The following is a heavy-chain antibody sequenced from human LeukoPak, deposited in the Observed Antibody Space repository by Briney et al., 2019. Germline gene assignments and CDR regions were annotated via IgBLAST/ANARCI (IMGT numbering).Heavy chain of an antibody. CDR1: GFTFSSYS. D-gene: IGHD2-15*01. J-gene: IGHJ4*02. V-gene: IGHV3-48*01. CDR2: ISSSSSTI. Sequence: PGGSLRLSCAASGFTFSSYSMNWIRQAPGKGLEWVSYISSSSSTIYYADSVKGRFTISRDNAKNSLYLQMNSLRAEDTAVYYCARGWGCSGGSCYSDHWGQGTLVTVSS. CDR3: ARGWGCSGGSCYSDH.